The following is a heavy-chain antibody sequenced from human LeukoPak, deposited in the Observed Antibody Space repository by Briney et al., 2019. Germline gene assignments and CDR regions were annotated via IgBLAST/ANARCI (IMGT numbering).Heavy chain of an antibody. CDR3: ARGGDDGGDY. J-gene: IGHJ4*02. Sequence: SETLSLTCAVYGGSFSGYYWSWVRQPPGKGLEWIGEINHSGSTNYNPSLKSRVTISVDTSKNQFSLKLRSVTAADTAVYYCARGGDDGGDYWGQGTLVTVSS. V-gene: IGHV4-34*01. CDR2: INHSGST. D-gene: IGHD3-10*01. CDR1: GGSFSGYY.